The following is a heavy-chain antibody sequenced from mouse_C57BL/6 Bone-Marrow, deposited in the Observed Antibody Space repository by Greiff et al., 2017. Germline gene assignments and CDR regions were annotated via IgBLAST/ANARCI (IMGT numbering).Heavy chain of an antibody. V-gene: IGHV1-50*01. J-gene: IGHJ2*01. Sequence: QVQLQQPGAELVKPGASVKLSCKASGYTFTSYWMPWVQQRPGPGLEWIGEIDPSDSYTTYHQKFKGTATLTVDTSSSTPYMQLSSLTSEDSAVYYCGRGGLRRRRRVVWDYWGQGTTLTVSS. CDR1: GYTFTSYW. CDR2: IDPSDSYT. CDR3: GRGGLRRRRRVVWDY. D-gene: IGHD2-2*01.